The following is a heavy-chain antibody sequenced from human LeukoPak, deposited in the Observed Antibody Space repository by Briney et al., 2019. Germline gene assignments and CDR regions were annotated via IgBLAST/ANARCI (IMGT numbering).Heavy chain of an antibody. CDR2: IYANGNA. CDR3: ARAITGDPTVAAY. CDR1: GDSMRTSY. Sequence: SETLSLTCTVSGDSMRTSYWSWIRQPAGKGLEWLGRIYANGNAHYNPSLKSRVTISVDTSKNQFSLKLNSVTAADTAVYYCARAITGDPTVAAYWGRGTLVTVSS. J-gene: IGHJ4*02. D-gene: IGHD7-27*01. V-gene: IGHV4-4*07.